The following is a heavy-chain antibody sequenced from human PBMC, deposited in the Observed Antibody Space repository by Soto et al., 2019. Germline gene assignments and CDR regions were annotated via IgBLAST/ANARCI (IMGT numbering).Heavy chain of an antibody. Sequence: GESLKISCKGSGYDFTTYWIGWVRQMPGKGLEWVGIIYPGDSDTTYSPSFEGRVTMSVDKSISTAYLEWSSLRASDSAIYYCARHATRRSVSIYWGEGTLVTVSS. CDR1: GYDFTTYW. V-gene: IGHV5-51*01. CDR2: IYPGDSDT. J-gene: IGHJ4*02. CDR3: ARHATRRSVSIY. D-gene: IGHD6-19*01.